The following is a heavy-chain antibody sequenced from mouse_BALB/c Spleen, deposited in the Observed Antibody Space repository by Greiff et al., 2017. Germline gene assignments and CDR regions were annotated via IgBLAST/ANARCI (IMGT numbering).Heavy chain of an antibody. J-gene: IGHJ3*01. V-gene: IGHV5-4*02. CDR2: ISDGGSYT. D-gene: IGHD2-3*01. CDR1: GFTFSDYY. CDR3: ARDDGTGFAY. Sequence: EVHLVESGGGLVKPGGSLKLSCAASGFTFSDYYMYWVRQTPEKRLEWVATISDGGSYTYYPDSVKGRFTISRDNAKNNLYLQMSSLKSEDTAMYYCARDDGTGFAYWGQGTLVTVSA.